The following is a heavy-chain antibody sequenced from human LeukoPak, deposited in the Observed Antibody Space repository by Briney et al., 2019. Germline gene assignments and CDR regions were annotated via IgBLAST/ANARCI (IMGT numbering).Heavy chain of an antibody. CDR1: GGSISTYY. V-gene: IGHV4-59*01. J-gene: IGHJ2*01. CDR2: IDYSGST. CDR3: ARVGPWCFDL. Sequence: SETLSLTCSVSGGSISTYYWSWIRQPPGKGLEWIGYIDYSGSTNYNPSLKSRVSISVDTSKKQFSLKLSSVTAADTGVYYCARVGPWCFDLWGRGTLVTVSS.